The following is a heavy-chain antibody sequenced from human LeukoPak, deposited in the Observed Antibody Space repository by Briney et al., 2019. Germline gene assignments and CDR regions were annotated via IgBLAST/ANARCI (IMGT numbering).Heavy chain of an antibody. Sequence: GGSLRLSCAASGFTFSSYAMHWVRQAPGKGLEWVAVISYDGSNKYYADSVKGRFTISRDNSKNTLYLRMNSLRAEDTAVYYCARGDSSSWYPYFDYWGQGTLVTVSS. CDR1: GFTFSSYA. CDR2: ISYDGSNK. V-gene: IGHV3-30-3*01. CDR3: ARGDSSSWYPYFDY. D-gene: IGHD6-13*01. J-gene: IGHJ4*02.